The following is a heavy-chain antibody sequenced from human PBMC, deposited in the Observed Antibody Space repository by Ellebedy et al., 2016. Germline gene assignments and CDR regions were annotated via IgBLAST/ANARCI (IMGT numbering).Heavy chain of an antibody. J-gene: IGHJ6*02. CDR2: IWYDGSNK. CDR1: GFTFSSYG. D-gene: IGHD3-22*01. V-gene: IGHV3-33*01. CDR3: ARGDYDSSGYYYYYYGMDV. Sequence: GGSLRPSCAASGFTFSSYGMHWVRQAPGKGLEWVAVIWYDGSNKYYADSVKGRFTISRDNSKNTLYLQMNSLRAEDTAVYYCARGDYDSSGYYYYYYGMDVWGQGTTVTVSS.